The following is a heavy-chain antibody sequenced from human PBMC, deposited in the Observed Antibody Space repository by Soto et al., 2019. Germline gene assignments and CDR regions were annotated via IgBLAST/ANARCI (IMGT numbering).Heavy chain of an antibody. CDR1: GYSFGDYG. Sequence: QVQLVQSGAEVKKPGASVKVSCKASGYSFGDYGVSWVRXXXXXXXXXMGWISPYNGDTNYAQNLQGRVTMTTDTSTTTAYXELXXXXXXXXXXXXXXXXXXXXXXXXXXXXWGQGTQVTVSS. V-gene: IGHV1-18*01. J-gene: IGHJ4*02. CDR2: ISPYNGDT. CDR3: XXXXXXXXXXXXXXX.